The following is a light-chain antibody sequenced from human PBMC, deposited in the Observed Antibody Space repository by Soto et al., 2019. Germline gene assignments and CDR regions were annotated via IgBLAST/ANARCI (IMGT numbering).Light chain of an antibody. CDR1: QSVSTY. CDR3: QQGSHWPPVT. CDR2: DAS. Sequence: EVVLTQSPATLSLSPGERATLSCRASQSVSTYLAWYQQKPGQAPRLLIYDASNRATGIPARFSGSGSRTDFTLTISSLEPEDFAVYYCQQGSHWPPVTFGQGTRLEIK. J-gene: IGKJ5*01. V-gene: IGKV3-11*01.